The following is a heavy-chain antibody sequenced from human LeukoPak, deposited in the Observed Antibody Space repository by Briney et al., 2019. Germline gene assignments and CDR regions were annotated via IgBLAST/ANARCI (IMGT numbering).Heavy chain of an antibody. V-gene: IGHV3-30-3*01. CDR2: ISNGGTDK. J-gene: IGHJ4*02. D-gene: IGHD1-1*01. Sequence: GGSLRLSCAAPGFIGFTFSTYAMHWVRQAPGKGLEWVAVISNGGTDKYYADSVKGRFTISRDNAKKSLYLQMDSLRAEDTASYYCSRENWSQDHWGQGILVTVSS. CDR1: GFIGFTFSTYA. CDR3: SRENWSQDH.